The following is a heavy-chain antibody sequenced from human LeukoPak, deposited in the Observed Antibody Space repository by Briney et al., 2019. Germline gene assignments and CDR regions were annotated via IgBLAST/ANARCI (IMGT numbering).Heavy chain of an antibody. CDR3: ARSLGRRRIAAAGMDYFDY. V-gene: IGHV3-20*04. CDR2: INWNGNST. D-gene: IGHD6-13*01. CDR1: GFTFDDYG. Sequence: PGGSLRLSCAASGFTFDDYGMSWVRQAPGKGLEWVSAINWNGNSTGYADSVKGRFTISRDNAKNSLYLQMNSLRAEDTALYYCARSLGRRRIAAAGMDYFDYWGQGTLATVSS. J-gene: IGHJ4*02.